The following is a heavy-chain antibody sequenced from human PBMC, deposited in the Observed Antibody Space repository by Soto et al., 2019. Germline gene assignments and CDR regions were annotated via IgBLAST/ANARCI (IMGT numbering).Heavy chain of an antibody. CDR2: ISAYNGNT. D-gene: IGHD3-22*01. CDR1: GYTFTSYG. J-gene: IGHJ5*02. Sequence: ASVKVSCKASGYTFTSYGISWVRQAPGQGLEWMGWISAYNGNTNYAQKLQGRVTMTTDTSTSTAYMELRSLRSDDTAVYYCAREGYYDSSGYFNWFDPWGQRTLVTDSS. V-gene: IGHV1-18*01. CDR3: AREGYYDSSGYFNWFDP.